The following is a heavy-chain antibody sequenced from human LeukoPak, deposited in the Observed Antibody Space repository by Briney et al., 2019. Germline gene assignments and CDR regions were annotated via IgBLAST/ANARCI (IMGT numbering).Heavy chain of an antibody. CDR1: GYTFTSYG. Sequence: ASVKVSCKASGYTFTSYGISWVRQAPGQGLEWMGWISAYNGNTNYAQKLQGRVTMTTDTSTSTAYMELRSLRSDDTAVYYCARDVPNYDILTGYSRDAFDIWGQGTMVTVSS. D-gene: IGHD3-9*01. J-gene: IGHJ3*02. CDR3: ARDVPNYDILTGYSRDAFDI. V-gene: IGHV1-18*01. CDR2: ISAYNGNT.